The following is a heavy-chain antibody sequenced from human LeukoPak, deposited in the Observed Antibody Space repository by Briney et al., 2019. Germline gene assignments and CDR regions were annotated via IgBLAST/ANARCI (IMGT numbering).Heavy chain of an antibody. CDR3: ARDRVGSGWPRPWYFEF. CDR2: INPNTGAT. D-gene: IGHD6-19*01. Sequence: ASVKVSCKPSGYTFTGHYLHWVRQAPGQGLEWTGWINPNTGATIYAEKFQGRVTMTRDTSIDTAYMEMRSLRSDDTAVYYCARDRVGSGWPRPWYFEFWGQGTLITVSS. J-gene: IGHJ4*02. CDR1: GYTFTGHY. V-gene: IGHV1-2*02.